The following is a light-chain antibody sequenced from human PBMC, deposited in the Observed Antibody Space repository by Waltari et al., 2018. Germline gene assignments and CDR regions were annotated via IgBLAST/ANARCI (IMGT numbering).Light chain of an antibody. V-gene: IGKV3-15*01. CDR1: QTVSSN. CDR3: QQYNNWPPWT. Sequence: ETVMTQSPATLSVSPGERATLSCRASQTVSSNLAWSQQKPGQAPRPLIYGASTRATGIPSRFSGSGSVTQFTLTISSLQSEDFAVYYCQQYNNWPPWTFGQGTKVEIK. CDR2: GAS. J-gene: IGKJ1*01.